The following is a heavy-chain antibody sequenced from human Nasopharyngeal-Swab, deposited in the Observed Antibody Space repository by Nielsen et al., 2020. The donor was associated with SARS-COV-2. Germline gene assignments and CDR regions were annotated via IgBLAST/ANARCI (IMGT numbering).Heavy chain of an antibody. D-gene: IGHD6-13*01. CDR2: INTNTGNP. V-gene: IGHV7-4-1*02. Sequence: ASVKVSCKASGYTFSSYAMNWVRQAPGQGLEWMGWINTNTGNPTYAQGFGGRFVFSLDTSVSTAYLQISSLKAEDTAVYYCATYQQNNYYYGLDVWGQGTTVTVSS. CDR3: ATYQQNNYYYGLDV. CDR1: GYTFSSYA. J-gene: IGHJ6*02.